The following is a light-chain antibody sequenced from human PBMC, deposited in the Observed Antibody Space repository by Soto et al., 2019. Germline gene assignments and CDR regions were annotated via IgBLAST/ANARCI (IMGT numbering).Light chain of an antibody. CDR2: DVS. J-gene: IGLJ2*01. V-gene: IGLV2-14*01. CDR1: SSDVGGYNY. Sequence: QSVLTQPASVSGSPGQSITIYCTGTSSDVGGYNYVSWYQQHPGKAPKLMIYDVSNRPSGVSNRFSGSKSGNTASLTISGLQAEDEADYYCSSYTSSSTRKVFGGGTKVTVL. CDR3: SSYTSSSTRKV.